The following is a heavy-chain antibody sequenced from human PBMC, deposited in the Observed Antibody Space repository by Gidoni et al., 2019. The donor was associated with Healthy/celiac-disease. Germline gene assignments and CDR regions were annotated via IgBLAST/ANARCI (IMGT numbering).Heavy chain of an antibody. Sequence: QVQLVQSGAEVKKPGASVKVSCKASGYTFTSYYMHWVRQAPGQGLEWMGIINPSGGSTSYAQKFQGRVTMTRDTSTSTVYMELSSLRSEDTAVYYCARDLLPQTTVTTSLDPWGQGTLVTVSS. J-gene: IGHJ5*02. CDR2: INPSGGST. D-gene: IGHD4-17*01. CDR3: ARDLLPQTTVTTSLDP. V-gene: IGHV1-46*01. CDR1: GYTFTSYY.